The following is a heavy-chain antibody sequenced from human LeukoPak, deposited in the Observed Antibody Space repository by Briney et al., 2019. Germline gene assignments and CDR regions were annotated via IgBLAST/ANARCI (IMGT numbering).Heavy chain of an antibody. J-gene: IGHJ4*02. Sequence: GGSLRLSCAASGFTVSSNYMSWVRQAPGKGLEWASVIYSGGSTYYADSVKGRFTISRDNSKNTLYLQMNSLRAEDTAVYYCARDSDGDYFDYWGQGTLVTVSS. V-gene: IGHV3-53*01. CDR2: IYSGGST. CDR3: ARDSDGDYFDY. D-gene: IGHD4-17*01. CDR1: GFTVSSNY.